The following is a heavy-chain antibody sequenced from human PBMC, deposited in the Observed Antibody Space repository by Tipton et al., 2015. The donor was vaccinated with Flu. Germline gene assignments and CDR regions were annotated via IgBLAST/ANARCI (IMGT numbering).Heavy chain of an antibody. Sequence: TLSLTCSVSGGSISTYYWSWIRQPAGKGLEWVGHFYNNGSTRYNPSLKNRCTMSADTSRSQFSLKVTSVTAADTAVYFCAREGDDYSRGWYAYWGQGILVTVS. V-gene: IGHV4-4*07. D-gene: IGHD6-19*01. CDR1: GGSISTYY. J-gene: IGHJ4*02. CDR3: AREGDDYSRGWYAY. CDR2: FYNNGST.